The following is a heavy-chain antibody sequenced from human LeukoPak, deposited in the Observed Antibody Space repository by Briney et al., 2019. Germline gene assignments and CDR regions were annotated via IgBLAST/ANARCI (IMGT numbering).Heavy chain of an antibody. J-gene: IGHJ5*02. Sequence: SETLSPTCTVSGGSIISAAYYWAWIRQSPGKGLEWIGGLYYTGSAYYNPSLKSRVTIFVDTSKKQFSLKLTSVTAGDTAVYYCARQGGSPGWFDPWGQGTLVTVSS. V-gene: IGHV4-39*01. CDR1: GGSIISAAYY. CDR3: ARQGGSPGWFDP. D-gene: IGHD1-26*01. CDR2: LYYTGSA.